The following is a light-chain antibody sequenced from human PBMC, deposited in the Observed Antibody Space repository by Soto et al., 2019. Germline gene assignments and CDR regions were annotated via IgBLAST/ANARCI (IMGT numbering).Light chain of an antibody. CDR3: SSYGGYNNVV. CDR1: RSDVGVSNY. V-gene: IGLV2-8*01. J-gene: IGLJ1*01. CDR2: EVN. Sequence: QSALTQPPSASGSPGQSVTISRTRTRSDVGVSNYVSWFQQHPGKAPKLIIHEVNQRPSGVPDRFSGSKSGSTASLTVSGLQAEDEGTYYCSSYGGYNNVVFGTGTKVTVL.